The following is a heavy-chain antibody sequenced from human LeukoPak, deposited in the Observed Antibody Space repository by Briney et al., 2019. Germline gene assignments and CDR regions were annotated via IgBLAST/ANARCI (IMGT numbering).Heavy chain of an antibody. D-gene: IGHD6-19*01. CDR2: IRYDESDK. J-gene: IGHJ5*02. V-gene: IGHV3-30*02. Sequence: GGSLRLSCAASGFIFSNYGMHWVRQAPGKGLEWVAFIRYDESDKFYADSVKGRFTISRDNSKNILFLQMNSLRAEDTAVYYCATMQWLEGVDWFDPWGQGTLVTVSS. CDR1: GFIFSNYG. CDR3: ATMQWLEGVDWFDP.